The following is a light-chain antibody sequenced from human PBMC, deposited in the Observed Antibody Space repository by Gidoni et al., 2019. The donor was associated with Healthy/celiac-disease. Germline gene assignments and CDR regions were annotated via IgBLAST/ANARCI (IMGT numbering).Light chain of an antibody. Sequence: DIQMTQSPSTLSASVRDRVTITCQASQSSSSWLAWYQQKPGKAPKLLIYKASSLESGVPSRFSGSGSGTEFTLTISSLQPDDFATYYCQQYNSYPYTFGQGTKLEIK. CDR3: QQYNSYPYT. J-gene: IGKJ2*01. CDR1: QSSSSW. CDR2: KAS. V-gene: IGKV1-5*03.